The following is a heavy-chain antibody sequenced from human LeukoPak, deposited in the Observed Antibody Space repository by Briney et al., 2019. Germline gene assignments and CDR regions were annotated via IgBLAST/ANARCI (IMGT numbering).Heavy chain of an antibody. CDR3: AKQLGYCSDGSCYFPY. CDR2: ISNNGGYT. CDR1: GFTFSSSA. Sequence: GGSLRLSCAASGFTFSSSAMSWVRQAPGKGLEWVSAISNNGGYTHYADSVQGRFTISRDNSKSTLCLQMNSLRAEDTAVYYCAKQLGYCSDGSCYFPYWGQGTLVTVSS. D-gene: IGHD2-15*01. V-gene: IGHV3-23*01. J-gene: IGHJ4*02.